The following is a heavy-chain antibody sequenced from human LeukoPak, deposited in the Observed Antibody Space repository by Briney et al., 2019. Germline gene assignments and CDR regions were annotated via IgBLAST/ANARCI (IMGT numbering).Heavy chain of an antibody. Sequence: SETLSLTCAVYGGSFSGYYWSWIRQPPGKGLEWIGEINHSGSTNYNPSLKSRVTISVDTSKNQFSLKLSSVTAADTAVYYCARARYYYYYGMDVWGQGTTVTVSS. CDR3: ARARYYYYYGMDV. V-gene: IGHV4-34*01. J-gene: IGHJ6*02. CDR1: GGSFSGYY. CDR2: INHSGST.